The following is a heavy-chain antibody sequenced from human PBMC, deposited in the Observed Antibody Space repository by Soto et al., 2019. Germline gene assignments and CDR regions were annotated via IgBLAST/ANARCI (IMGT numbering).Heavy chain of an antibody. Sequence: GGSLRLSCAASGFTFSSYSMNWVRQAPGKGLEWVSSISSSSSYIYYADSVKGRFTISRDNAKNSLYLQMNSLRAEDTAVYYCARDSPGYCSRTSCYVAYYYYYGMYVWGQGTTVTVSS. V-gene: IGHV3-21*01. CDR3: ARDSPGYCSRTSCYVAYYYYYGMYV. D-gene: IGHD2-2*03. J-gene: IGHJ6*02. CDR2: ISSSSSYI. CDR1: GFTFSSYS.